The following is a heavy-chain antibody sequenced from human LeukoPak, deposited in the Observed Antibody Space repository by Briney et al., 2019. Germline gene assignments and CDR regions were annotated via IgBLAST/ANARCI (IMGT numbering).Heavy chain of an antibody. Sequence: GSLRLSCAASGFTFSSYSMNWVRQAPGKGLEWVSSISSSSSYIYYADSVKGRFTISRDNSKNTLYLQMNSLRAEDTAVYYCAKGGLREFDYWGQGTLVTVSS. D-gene: IGHD1-26*01. J-gene: IGHJ4*02. V-gene: IGHV3-21*04. CDR2: ISSSSSYI. CDR3: AKGGLREFDY. CDR1: GFTFSSYS.